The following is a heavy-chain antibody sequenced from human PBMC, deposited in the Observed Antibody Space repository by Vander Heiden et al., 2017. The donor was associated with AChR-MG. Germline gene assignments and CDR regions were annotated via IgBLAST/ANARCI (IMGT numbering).Heavy chain of an antibody. CDR1: AGSFRGSY. CDR3: ARRGTGCSSTSCYNYYYYYYMDV. CDR2: INHSGST. J-gene: IGHJ6*03. D-gene: IGHD2-2*01. Sequence: QVQLQQWGAGLLKPSATLSPTCSVYAGSFRGSYWSWIGKPPGKGLEWSGEINHSGSTNYNPSLKSRVTISVDTSKNQFSLKLSSVTAADTAVYYCARRGTGCSSTSCYNYYYYYYMDVWGKGTTVTVYS. V-gene: IGHV4-34*01.